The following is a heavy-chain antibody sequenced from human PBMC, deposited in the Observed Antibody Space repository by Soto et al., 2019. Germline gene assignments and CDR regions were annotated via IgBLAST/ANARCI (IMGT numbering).Heavy chain of an antibody. Sequence: QVQLQQWGAGLLKPSETLSLTCAVYGGSFSGYYWSWIRQPPGKGLEWIGEISHSGSTNYSPSLKSRVTISVDTPKNQFYLKLSSVTAADTAVYYCASWGYCSGGSCYSSYDSWFDPWGQGTLVTVSS. J-gene: IGHJ5*02. V-gene: IGHV4-34*01. D-gene: IGHD2-15*01. CDR2: ISHSGST. CDR3: ASWGYCSGGSCYSSYDSWFDP. CDR1: GGSFSGYY.